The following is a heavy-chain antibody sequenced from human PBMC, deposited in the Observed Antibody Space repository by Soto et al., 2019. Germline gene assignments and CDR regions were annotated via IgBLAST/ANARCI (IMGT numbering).Heavy chain of an antibody. J-gene: IGHJ5*02. Sequence: SVKVSCKASGFTFTSSAVQWVRQARGQRLEWIGWIVVGSGNTNYAQKFQERVTITRDMSTSTAYMELSSLRSEDTAVYYCAAVPYYALGWFDPWGQGTLVTVSS. V-gene: IGHV1-58*01. D-gene: IGHD3-3*01. CDR2: IVVGSGNT. CDR1: GFTFTSSA. CDR3: AAVPYYALGWFDP.